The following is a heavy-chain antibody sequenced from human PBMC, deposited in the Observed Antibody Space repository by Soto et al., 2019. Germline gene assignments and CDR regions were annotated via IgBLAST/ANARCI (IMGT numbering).Heavy chain of an antibody. D-gene: IGHD1-26*01. CDR1: GFTFSSYA. V-gene: IGHV3-23*01. CDR2: ISGSGFKK. CDR3: AKNQGVELVPLATVDWFDP. J-gene: IGHJ5*02. Sequence: GGSLRLSCAACGFTFSSYAMSWVRQAPGKGLEWVSAISGSGFKKYYADSVKGRFTISRDNSKSTVYLELNNLSAEDTAVYHCAKNQGVELVPLATVDWFDPWGQGSVVTVSS.